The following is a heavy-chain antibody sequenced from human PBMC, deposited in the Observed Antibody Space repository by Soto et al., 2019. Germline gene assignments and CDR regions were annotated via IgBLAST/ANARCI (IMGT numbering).Heavy chain of an antibody. J-gene: IGHJ4*02. D-gene: IGHD6-19*01. CDR1: GGSISSSSYY. Sequence: SETLSLTCTVSGGSISSSSYYWGWIRQPPGKGLEWIGSIYYSGSTYYNPSLKSRVTISVDTSKNQFSLKLSSVTAADTAVYYCARHKGRKQWLDSRFDYWGQGTLVTVSS. CDR2: IYYSGST. V-gene: IGHV4-39*01. CDR3: ARHKGRKQWLDSRFDY.